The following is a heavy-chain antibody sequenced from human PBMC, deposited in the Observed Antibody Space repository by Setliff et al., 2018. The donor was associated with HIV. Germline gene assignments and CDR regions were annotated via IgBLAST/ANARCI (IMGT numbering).Heavy chain of an antibody. CDR1: GRSISSGGSC. D-gene: IGHD2-8*01. CDR2: VYDSGKT. Sequence: SETLSLTCSVSGRSISSGGSCWSWVRQNPGKGLEWIGYVYDSGKTHYNPSLQSRVRISVDTSKNQFSLRLSSVTAADTAVYYCARDSANGKTANLNYLDVWGKGTTVTVSS. CDR3: ARDSANGKTANLNYLDV. V-gene: IGHV4-31*03. J-gene: IGHJ6*03.